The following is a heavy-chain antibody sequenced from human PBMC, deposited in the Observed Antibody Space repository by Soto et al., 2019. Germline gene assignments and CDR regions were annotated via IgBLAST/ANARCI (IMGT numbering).Heavy chain of an antibody. CDR2: INAGNGNT. CDR3: ASDRYSSGWYGTFDY. D-gene: IGHD6-19*01. Sequence: ASVKVSCKASGYTFTSYAMHWVRQAPGQRLEWMGWINAGNGNTKYSQKLQGRVTMTTDTSTSTAYMELRSLRSDDTAVYYCASDRYSSGWYGTFDYWGQGTLVTVSS. CDR1: GYTFTSYA. J-gene: IGHJ4*02. V-gene: IGHV1-3*01.